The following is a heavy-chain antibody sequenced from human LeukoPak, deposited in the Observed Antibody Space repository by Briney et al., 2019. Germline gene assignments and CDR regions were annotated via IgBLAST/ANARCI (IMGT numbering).Heavy chain of an antibody. D-gene: IGHD3-3*01. Sequence: GGSLRLSCASSGFTFSSFGMHWVRQAPGKGLEWMALISHDGLNKYYADSMKGRFTISRDNSKNTLYLQMNSLRAEDTAVYYCARGLGGFWSGYYSLDYWGQGTLVTVSS. CDR1: GFTFSSFG. CDR3: ARGLGGFWSGYYSLDY. CDR2: ISHDGLNK. V-gene: IGHV3-30*03. J-gene: IGHJ4*02.